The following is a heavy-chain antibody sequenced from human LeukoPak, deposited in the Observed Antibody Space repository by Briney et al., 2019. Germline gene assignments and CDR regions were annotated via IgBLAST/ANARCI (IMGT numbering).Heavy chain of an antibody. Sequence: ASVKVSCKASGYTFTGYYMHWVRQAPGQGLEWMGRINPNSGGTNYAQKFQGRVTMTRDTSISTAYMELSRLRSDDTAVYYCASDCPSGSGSYWGGSDYWGQGTLVTVSS. CDR1: GYTFTGYY. D-gene: IGHD1-26*01. CDR2: INPNSGGT. CDR3: ASDCPSGSGSYWGGSDY. J-gene: IGHJ4*02. V-gene: IGHV1-2*06.